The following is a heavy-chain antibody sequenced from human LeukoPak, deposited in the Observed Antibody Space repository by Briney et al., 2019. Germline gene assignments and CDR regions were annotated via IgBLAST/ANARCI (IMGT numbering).Heavy chain of an antibody. CDR1: GFTFNTYT. Sequence: GGSLRLSCAASGFTFNTYTTYWVRQAPGKGLEWVSAISGSGGSTYYADSVKGRFTISRDNSKNTLYLQMNSLRAEDTAVYYCAKDPFGPFDYWGQGTLVTVSS. J-gene: IGHJ4*02. CDR3: AKDPFGPFDY. D-gene: IGHD3-10*01. CDR2: ISGSGGST. V-gene: IGHV3-23*01.